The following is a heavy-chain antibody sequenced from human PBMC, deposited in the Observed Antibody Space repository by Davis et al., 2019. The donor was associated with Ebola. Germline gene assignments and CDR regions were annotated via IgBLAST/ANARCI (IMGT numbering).Heavy chain of an antibody. CDR1: GDSVSTNRDA. Sequence: MPSETLSLTCAISGDSVSTNRDAWNWIRQSPSRGLEWLGRTYYRSKWFVDYAASVKSRITIKADTSKNQFSLKLSSVTAADTAVYYCARQEQWLIRGGYFDYWGQGTLVTVSS. CDR3: ARQEQWLIRGGYFDY. V-gene: IGHV6-1*01. J-gene: IGHJ4*02. D-gene: IGHD6-19*01. CDR2: TYYRSKWFV.